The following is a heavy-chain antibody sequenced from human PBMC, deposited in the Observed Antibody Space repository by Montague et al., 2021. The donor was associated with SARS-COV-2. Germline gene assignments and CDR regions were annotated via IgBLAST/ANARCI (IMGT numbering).Heavy chain of an antibody. CDR2: IYYSGST. D-gene: IGHD3-22*01. Sequence: SETLSLTCTVSGGSISNYYWSWIRQPSGRGLEWIGYIYYSGSTDYSPSLKSRVTISLDTSKNQFSLKVTSVTAADTAVYYCAREGGYYNYGLDVWGPGTTVTVSS. J-gene: IGHJ6*02. CDR3: AREGGYYNYGLDV. V-gene: IGHV4-59*01. CDR1: GGSISNYY.